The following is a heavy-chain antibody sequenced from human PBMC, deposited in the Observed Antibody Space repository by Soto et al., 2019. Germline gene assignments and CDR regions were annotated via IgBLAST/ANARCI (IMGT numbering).Heavy chain of an antibody. CDR1: GFTFSSYG. CDR2: MSYDGSGK. J-gene: IGHJ6*02. Sequence: QVQLVESGGGVVQPGRSLRLSCAASGFTFSSYGMHWVRQAPGKGLEWVAVMSYDGSGKYYADSVKGRFTISRDNSKNTLYLQMNSLSAEDTALYYCATAGGARAHYMDVWGQGTTVTVSS. V-gene: IGHV3-30*03. D-gene: IGHD2-15*01. CDR3: ATAGGARAHYMDV.